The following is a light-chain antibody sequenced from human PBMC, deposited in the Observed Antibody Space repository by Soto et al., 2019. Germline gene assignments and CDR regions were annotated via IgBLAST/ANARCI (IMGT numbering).Light chain of an antibody. CDR1: QDISQY. CDR2: DAS. J-gene: IGKJ1*01. Sequence: DIQMTQSPSSLSASVGDRVSITCEASQDISQYLNWYQKKPGKAPTLLIYDASNLETGVPSRLSGGGYGTELTLTISSMRTEDFATYYCHQLNSYTQTFGQGTQVDIK. CDR3: HQLNSYTQT. V-gene: IGKV1-33*01.